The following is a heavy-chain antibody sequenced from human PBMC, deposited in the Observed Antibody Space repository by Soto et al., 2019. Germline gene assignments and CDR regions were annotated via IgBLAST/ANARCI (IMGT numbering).Heavy chain of an antibody. CDR3: ARMGYATGWYHFDY. CDR2: IYFRGST. Sequence: QLHLQESGPGLVEPSETLSLTCSVSGGAISSGTNYWGWVRRAPGKGREWIGNIYFRGSTYYNPSLKSRVTIAIDTSKTQFSLKLRSVPAADTAVYYCARMGYATGWYHFDYWGQGALVTVSS. V-gene: IGHV4-39*01. D-gene: IGHD2-8*01. CDR1: GGAISSGTNY. J-gene: IGHJ4*02.